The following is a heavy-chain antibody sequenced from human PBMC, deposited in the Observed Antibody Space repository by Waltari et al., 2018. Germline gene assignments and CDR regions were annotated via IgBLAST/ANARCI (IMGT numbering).Heavy chain of an antibody. J-gene: IGHJ4*02. Sequence: VQLVQSGAEVKKPGTEFKLSCKASGGTFRSYAISGVRPAPGPGLESMGGIIPIFGTANYAQQFQGRVTITADESTSTAYMELSSLRSEDTAVYYCARDGEYCTGGVCYTQLGDYWGQGTLVTVSS. CDR3: ARDGEYCTGGVCYTQLGDY. V-gene: IGHV1-69*01. D-gene: IGHD2-8*02. CDR2: IIPIFGTA. CDR1: GGTFRSYA.